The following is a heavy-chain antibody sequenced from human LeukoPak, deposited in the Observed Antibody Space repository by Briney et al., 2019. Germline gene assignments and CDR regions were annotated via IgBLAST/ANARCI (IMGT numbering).Heavy chain of an antibody. J-gene: IGHJ4*02. V-gene: IGHV1-2*02. Sequence: ASVKVSCKASGYTFTDYFIHWVRQAPGQGLEWMGWIDPKSGDTKYRQKLQGRVTVTRDTSITTAYMELSRLTSDDTAIYYCARVVYDSSGYYLGYWGQGTLVTVSS. CDR3: ARVVYDSSGYYLGY. D-gene: IGHD3-22*01. CDR1: GYTFTDYF. CDR2: IDPKSGDT.